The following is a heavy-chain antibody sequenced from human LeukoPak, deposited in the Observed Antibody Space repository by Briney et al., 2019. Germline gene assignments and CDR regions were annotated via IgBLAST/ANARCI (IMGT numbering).Heavy chain of an antibody. Sequence: GGSLRLSCAASGFTFSSYGMHWVRQAPGKGLEWVAVIWYDGSNKYYADSVKGRFTISRDNSKNTLYLQMNSLRAEDTAVYYCARMGPPSHYDYVWGSYRPPYDYWGQGTLVTVSS. J-gene: IGHJ4*02. V-gene: IGHV3-33*08. CDR2: IWYDGSNK. CDR1: GFTFSSYG. CDR3: ARMGPPSHYDYVWGSYRPPYDY. D-gene: IGHD3-16*02.